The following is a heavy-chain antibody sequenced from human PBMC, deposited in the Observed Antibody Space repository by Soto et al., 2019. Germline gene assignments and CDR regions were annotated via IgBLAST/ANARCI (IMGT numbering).Heavy chain of an antibody. CDR1: GYTLTELS. CDR3: ATALTITMVRGVRKWFDP. Sequence: ASVKVSCKVSGYTLTELSMHWVQQAPGKGLEWMGGFDPEDGETIYAQKFQGRVTMTEDTSTDTAYMELSSLRSEDTAVYYCATALTITMVRGVRKWFDPWGKGTLVTVPQ. D-gene: IGHD3-10*01. CDR2: FDPEDGET. J-gene: IGHJ5*02. V-gene: IGHV1-24*01.